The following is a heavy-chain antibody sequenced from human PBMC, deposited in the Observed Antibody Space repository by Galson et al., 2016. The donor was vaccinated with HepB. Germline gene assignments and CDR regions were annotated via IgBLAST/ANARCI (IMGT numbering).Heavy chain of an antibody. CDR2: INTGNGET. Sequence: SVKVSCKASGYIFTNFAIHWVRQAPGQGLEWVGGINTGNGETTYAQELQGRATITRDPSASTAYMELNSLRSEDTAVFYCARDGGNGRYDFGFWGQGSLVTDSS. J-gene: IGHJ4*02. D-gene: IGHD3-3*01. V-gene: IGHV1-3*04. CDR1: GYIFTNFA. CDR3: ARDGGNGRYDFGF.